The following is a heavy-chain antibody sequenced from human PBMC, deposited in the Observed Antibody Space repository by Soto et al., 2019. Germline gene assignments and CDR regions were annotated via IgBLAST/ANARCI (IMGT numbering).Heavy chain of an antibody. V-gene: IGHV4-34*12. Sequence: PSETLSLTCAVSGGSFNANYWSWIRQPPGEGLEWIGEIFHSGRTNYNPSLKSRVTISVDTSKNQFSLKLSSVTAADTAIYYCASARWDYWGQGTQVTVSS. CDR2: IFHSGRT. CDR1: GGSFNANY. J-gene: IGHJ4*02. CDR3: ASARWDY.